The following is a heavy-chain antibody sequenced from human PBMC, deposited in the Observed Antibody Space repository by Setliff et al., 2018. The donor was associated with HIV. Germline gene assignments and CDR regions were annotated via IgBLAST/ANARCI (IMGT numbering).Heavy chain of an antibody. V-gene: IGHV1-2*02. CDR1: GYTFTGYY. CDR3: ATDDYNGDSFDN. CDR2: INPNSGDT. D-gene: IGHD4-4*01. Sequence: ASVKVSCKTSGYTFTGYYVHWVRQAPGQGLEWMGWINPNSGDTNYAQKFQGRVTLTRDTSISTAYMEMSNLRSDDTAVYYCATDDYNGDSFDNWGQGTLVTVSS. J-gene: IGHJ4*02.